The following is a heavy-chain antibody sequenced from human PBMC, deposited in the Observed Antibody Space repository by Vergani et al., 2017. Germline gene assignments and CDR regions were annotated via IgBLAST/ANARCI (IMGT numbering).Heavy chain of an antibody. D-gene: IGHD2-8*02. CDR3: ARVTAPPAGGSSIKFGAFDI. CDR2: ISSNGGST. J-gene: IGHJ3*02. V-gene: IGHV3-64*01. Sequence: EVQLVESGGGLVQPGGSLRLSCAASGFTFSSYAMHWVRQAPGKGLEYVSAISSNGGSTYYANSVKGRFTISRDNSKNTLYLQMGSLRAEDMAVYYCARVTAPPAGGSSIKFGAFDIWGQGTMVTVSS. CDR1: GFTFSSYA.